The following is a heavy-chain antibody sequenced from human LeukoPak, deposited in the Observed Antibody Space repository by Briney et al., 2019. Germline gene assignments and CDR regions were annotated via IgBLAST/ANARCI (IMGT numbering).Heavy chain of an antibody. CDR1: GGSISSYY. CDR2: IYYSGST. J-gene: IGHJ4*02. Sequence: SETLSLTCTVSGGSISSYYWSWIRQPPGKGLEWIGYIYYSGSTNYNPSLKSRVTISVDTSKSQFSLKLSSVTAADTAVYYCARGSVVAAPLDYWGQGTLVTVSS. V-gene: IGHV4-59*01. D-gene: IGHD2-15*01. CDR3: ARGSVVAAPLDY.